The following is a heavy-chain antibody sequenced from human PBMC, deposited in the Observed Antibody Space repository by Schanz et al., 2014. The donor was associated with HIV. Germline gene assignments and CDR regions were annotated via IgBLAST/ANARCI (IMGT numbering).Heavy chain of an antibody. V-gene: IGHV3-72*01. Sequence: EVQLVESGGGLVQPGGSLRLSCSASGITFSYYWMSWVRQAPGKGLEWVARSRVKSDSYATEYAASVTGRFTISRDDSKNSVYLQMNSLNIEDTAVYYCRGYRFYYGVDFWGQGTTVTVS. D-gene: IGHD5-18*01. CDR3: RGYRFYYGVDF. CDR1: GITFSYYW. CDR2: SRVKSDSYAT. J-gene: IGHJ6*02.